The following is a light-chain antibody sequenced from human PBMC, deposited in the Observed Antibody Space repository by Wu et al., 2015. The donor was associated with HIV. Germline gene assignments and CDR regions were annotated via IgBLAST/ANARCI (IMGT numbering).Light chain of an antibody. CDR1: QDIFTY. CDR3: QQLNSFPLT. CDR2: DAS. J-gene: IGKJ5*01. V-gene: IGKV1-13*02. Sequence: AIQLTQSPSSLSASIGDRVSITCWASQDIFTYLAWYQQTPGKPPRVLVYDASTLQSGVSSRFSGSGSGKDFTLTISGLQREDFAIYFCQQLNSFPLTFGQGSRLEI.